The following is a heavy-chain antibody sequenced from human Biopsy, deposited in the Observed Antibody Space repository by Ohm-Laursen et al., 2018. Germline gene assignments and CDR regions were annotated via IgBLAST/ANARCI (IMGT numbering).Heavy chain of an antibody. D-gene: IGHD2-15*01. Sequence: GTLSLTWTVSGVSITAYYWSWIRQPPGKGLECIGNIHHSGSTNYNPSLKSRLTISVDTSKNHFSLKLSSVTAADTAVYYCARMDCSGGSCHYYSYGMDVWGQGTTVTVSS. CDR1: GVSITAYY. CDR3: ARMDCSGGSCHYYSYGMDV. V-gene: IGHV4-4*09. CDR2: IHHSGST. J-gene: IGHJ6*02.